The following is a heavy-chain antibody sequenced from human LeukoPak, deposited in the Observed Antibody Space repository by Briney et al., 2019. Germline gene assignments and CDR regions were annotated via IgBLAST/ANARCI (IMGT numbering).Heavy chain of an antibody. D-gene: IGHD5-18*01. J-gene: IGHJ4*02. V-gene: IGHV3-30*07. CDR3: ASWTAMVSFDY. Sequence: SVKGRFTISRDNSKNTLYLQMNSLRAEDTAVYYCASWTAMVSFDYWGQGTLVTVSS.